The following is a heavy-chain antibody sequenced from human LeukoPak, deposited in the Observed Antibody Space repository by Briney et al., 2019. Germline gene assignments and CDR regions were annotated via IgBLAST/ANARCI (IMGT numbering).Heavy chain of an antibody. Sequence: GGSLRLSCAASGFTFSDHYMDWVRQAPGKGLEWVGRITNKPKSYNTEYAASVKGRFTISRDDSKNSLYLQMNSLKTEDTAVYYCAKDHLAVAGITLLDYWGQGTLVTVSS. D-gene: IGHD6-19*01. CDR1: GFTFSDHY. CDR3: AKDHLAVAGITLLDY. V-gene: IGHV3-72*01. CDR2: ITNKPKSYNT. J-gene: IGHJ4*02.